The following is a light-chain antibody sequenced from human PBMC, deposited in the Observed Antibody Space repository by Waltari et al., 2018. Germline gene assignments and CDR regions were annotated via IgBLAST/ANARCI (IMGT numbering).Light chain of an antibody. V-gene: IGKV3-15*01. CDR1: QSVSSV. J-gene: IGKJ1*01. CDR2: GAS. CDR3: QQYTNWPPT. Sequence: EIVMTQSPATLSVSPGEGATLSCRASQSVSSVLAWYQQKPGQAPRLLIYGASTRATGIPARFSGSGSGTEFPLTISSLQSEEFAVYYCQQYTNWPPTFGQGTKVEIK.